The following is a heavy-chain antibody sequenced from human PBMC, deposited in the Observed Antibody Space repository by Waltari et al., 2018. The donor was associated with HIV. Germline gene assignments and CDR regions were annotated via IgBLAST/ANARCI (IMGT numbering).Heavy chain of an antibody. CDR2: ISLYGSRK. CDR3: AREKGDGYNFWVAGGFDL. CDR1: GFKFMNSA. J-gene: IGHJ4*02. V-gene: IGHV3-30-3*01. D-gene: IGHD5-18*01. Sequence: QMQLVESGGGVVKPGISRRLSCAASGFKFMNSAMHWFRKGPGVGLGLVVVISLYGSRKYYRSSVKGRFTISRDDSKSTLFLEMNNLKIDDTGVYLCAREKGDGYNFWVAGGFDLWGQGA.